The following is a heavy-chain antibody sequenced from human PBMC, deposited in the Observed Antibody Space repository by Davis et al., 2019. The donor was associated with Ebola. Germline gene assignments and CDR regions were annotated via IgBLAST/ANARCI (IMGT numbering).Heavy chain of an antibody. Sequence: SQSLSLTCTLSTAFATSGGYYWSWIRQPPGKGLEWFGEINHSRITNYNPSLKSRVTISVDTSKNQFSLKLSCVTAAETAVYYCARGEYSGYDWNYHYYYGMDVWGQGTTVTVSS. CDR1: TAFATSGGYY. D-gene: IGHD5-12*01. CDR2: INHSRIT. J-gene: IGHJ6*02. V-gene: IGHV4-34*01. CDR3: ARGEYSGYDWNYHYYYGMDV.